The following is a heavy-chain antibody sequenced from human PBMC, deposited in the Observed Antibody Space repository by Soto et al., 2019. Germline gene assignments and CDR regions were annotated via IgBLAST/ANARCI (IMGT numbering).Heavy chain of an antibody. V-gene: IGHV1-69*04. CDR2: IIPILGIA. CDR1: GYTFTSYD. J-gene: IGHJ5*02. Sequence: SVKVSCKASGYTFTSYDINWVRQATGQGLEWMGRIIPILGIANYAQKFQGRVTITADKSTSTAYMELSSLRSEDTAVYYCARDEGPSSVNWFDPWGQGTLVTVSS. CDR3: ARDEGPSSVNWFDP. D-gene: IGHD3-10*01.